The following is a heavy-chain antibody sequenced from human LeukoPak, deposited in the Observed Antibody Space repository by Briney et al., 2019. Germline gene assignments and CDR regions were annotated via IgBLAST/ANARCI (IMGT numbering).Heavy chain of an antibody. CDR2: IGISSNKI. D-gene: IGHD6-13*01. J-gene: IGHJ4*02. Sequence: GGSLRLSCAASGFTLRSYTMNWVRQAPGKGLEWVSSIGISSNKIYYADSVKGRFIISRDNAKNSVYLQMNSLRAEDTAVYYCARESASSITTAGTLDYWGQGTLVTVSS. CDR1: GFTLRSYT. CDR3: ARESASSITTAGTLDY. V-gene: IGHV3-21*01.